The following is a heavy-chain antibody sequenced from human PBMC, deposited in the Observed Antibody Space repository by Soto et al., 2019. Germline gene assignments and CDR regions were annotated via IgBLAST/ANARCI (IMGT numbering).Heavy chain of an antibody. CDR2: ISGYNGNT. Sequence: QVQLVQSGAEVKKPGASVKVSCKASGYTFTSYGISWVRQAPGQGLEWMGWISGYNGNTNYAQKLQGRVTMTTDTTPSTAYIELRSLRYDDTAVYYCARVSYDMLTGYPNWFDPCGQGTLVTVAS. D-gene: IGHD3-9*01. V-gene: IGHV1-18*01. CDR1: GYTFTSYG. CDR3: ARVSYDMLTGYPNWFDP. J-gene: IGHJ5*02.